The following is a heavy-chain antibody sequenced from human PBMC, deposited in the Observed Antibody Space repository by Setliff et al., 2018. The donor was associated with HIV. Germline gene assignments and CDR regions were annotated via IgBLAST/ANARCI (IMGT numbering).Heavy chain of an antibody. D-gene: IGHD2-8*01. J-gene: IGHJ4*02. Sequence: SETLSLTCGVYGESFSAYFWSWVRQPPGKGLEWIGEINHSGSTNYNPSLKSRVTISVDTSKNQFSLKLRPVTAADTAVYYCATGLTMAPDHWGQGSLVTVS. CDR2: INHSGST. V-gene: IGHV4-34*01. CDR1: GESFSAYF. CDR3: ATGLTMAPDH.